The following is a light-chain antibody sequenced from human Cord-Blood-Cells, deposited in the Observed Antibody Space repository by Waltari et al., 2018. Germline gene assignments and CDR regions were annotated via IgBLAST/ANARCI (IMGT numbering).Light chain of an antibody. Sequence: SSELTQDPAVSVALGQTVRITCQGDSLRSYYASWYQQKPGQAPVLVTYGKNNRPSGIPDRFSGSSSGNTASLTITGAQAEDEADYYCNSRDSSGNHLAVFGGGTKLTVL. V-gene: IGLV3-19*01. CDR3: NSRDSSGNHLAV. J-gene: IGLJ2*01. CDR1: SLRSYY. CDR2: GKN.